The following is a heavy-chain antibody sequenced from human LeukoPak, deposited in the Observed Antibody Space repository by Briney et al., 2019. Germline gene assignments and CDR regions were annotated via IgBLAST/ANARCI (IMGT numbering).Heavy chain of an antibody. D-gene: IGHD3-10*01. J-gene: IGHJ4*02. CDR3: AKTRSGSYSAFDY. CDR1: GFTVSSNY. V-gene: IGHV3-53*05. Sequence: GGSLRLSCAASGFTVSSNYMSWVRQAPGKGLEWVSVIYSGGSTYYADSVKGRFTISRDNSKNTLYLQMNSLRAEDTAVYYCAKTRSGSYSAFDYWGQGTLVTVSS. CDR2: IYSGGST.